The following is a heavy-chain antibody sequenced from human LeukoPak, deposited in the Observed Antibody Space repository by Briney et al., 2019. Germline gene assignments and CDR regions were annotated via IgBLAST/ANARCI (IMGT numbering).Heavy chain of an antibody. Sequence: PGGSLRLSCAASGFTVSNNYMSWVRQAPGKGLEWVSVIYSGGSTYYADSVKGRFTISRDNAKNSLYLQMNSLRAEDTAVYYCARDPGGGYSYGSFDYWGQGTLVTVSS. V-gene: IGHV3-53*01. J-gene: IGHJ4*02. CDR2: IYSGGST. CDR1: GFTVSNNY. D-gene: IGHD5-18*01. CDR3: ARDPGGGYSYGSFDY.